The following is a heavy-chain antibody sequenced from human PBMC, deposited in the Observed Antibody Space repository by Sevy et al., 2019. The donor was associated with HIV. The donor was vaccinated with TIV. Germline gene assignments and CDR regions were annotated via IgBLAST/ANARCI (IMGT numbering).Heavy chain of an antibody. CDR1: GYTFTSYW. J-gene: IGHJ6*02. CDR3: ARNHASYGVTGYYYYYGLDV. D-gene: IGHD4-17*01. V-gene: IGHV5-51*01. CDR2: IYPDDSDT. Sequence: GESLKISCKGSGYTFTSYWIGWVRQMPGKGLEWMGIIYPDDSDTRHSPSFQGQVTISADKSISTAYLQWSSLNASDTAMYYCARNHASYGVTGYYYYYGLDVWGQGTTVTVSS.